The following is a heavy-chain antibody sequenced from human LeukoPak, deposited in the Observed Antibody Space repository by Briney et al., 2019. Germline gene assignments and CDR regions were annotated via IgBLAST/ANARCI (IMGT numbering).Heavy chain of an antibody. Sequence: SETLSLSCTVSGASITTSGYYWGWVRQSPGKGLEWIGSLHYSGRAYYGPSLKSRVTISGDTSKNQFSLRLNSVTAADTAVYYRARREGSSWHAFDYWGQGTLVSVSS. CDR3: ARREGSSWHAFDY. CDR2: LHYSGRA. CDR1: GASITTSGYY. V-gene: IGHV4-39*01. J-gene: IGHJ4*02. D-gene: IGHD6-13*01.